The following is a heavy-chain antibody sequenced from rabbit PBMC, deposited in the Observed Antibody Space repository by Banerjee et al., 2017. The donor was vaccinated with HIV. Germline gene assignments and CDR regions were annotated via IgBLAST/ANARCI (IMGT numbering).Heavy chain of an antibody. V-gene: IGHV1S45*01. J-gene: IGHJ4*01. CDR1: GIDFSSYG. D-gene: IGHD1-1*01. Sequence: QQQLEESGGGLVRPGGSLTLTCKASGIDFSSYGISWVRQAPGKGLEWIACIYTGSGSIYSAGGAKGRFPIPKPPSTRGPLKMPSLTAADTAKYFCARHETGTSGWNFNLWGQGPLVTVS. CDR3: ARHETGTSGWNFNL. CDR2: IYTGSGSI.